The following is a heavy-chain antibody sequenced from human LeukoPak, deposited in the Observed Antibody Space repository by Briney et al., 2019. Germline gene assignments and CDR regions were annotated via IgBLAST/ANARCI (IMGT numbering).Heavy chain of an antibody. Sequence: SETLSLTCAVYGGSFSGYYWSWIRQPPGKGLEWIGEINHSGSTNYNPSLKSRVTVSVDTSKNQFSLKLSSVTAADTAVYYCARGPYGDYRTPFGYWGQGTLVTVSS. CDR1: GGSFSGYY. D-gene: IGHD4-17*01. CDR2: INHSGST. J-gene: IGHJ4*02. V-gene: IGHV4-34*01. CDR3: ARGPYGDYRTPFGY.